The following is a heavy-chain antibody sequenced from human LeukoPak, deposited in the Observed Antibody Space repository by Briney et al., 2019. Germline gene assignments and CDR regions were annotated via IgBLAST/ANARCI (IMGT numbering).Heavy chain of an antibody. CDR3: AKELLILVPPFGY. D-gene: IGHD4-23*01. J-gene: IGHJ4*02. V-gene: IGHV3-23*01. CDR1: GFTFSNYA. Sequence: GGSLRLSCAASGFTFSNYAMSWVRQAPGKGLEWVSAISGSGGTTSYADSVKGQFTISRDNSKNTLYLQVNSLRAEDTAVYYCAKELLILVPPFGYWGQGTLVTVSS. CDR2: ISGSGGTT.